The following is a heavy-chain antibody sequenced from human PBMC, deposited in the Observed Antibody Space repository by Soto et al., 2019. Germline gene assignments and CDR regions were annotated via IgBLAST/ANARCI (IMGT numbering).Heavy chain of an antibody. CDR3: ATTSEPWIQLWFQGGMDV. V-gene: IGHV3-30*03. J-gene: IGHJ6*02. Sequence: GGSLRLSCAASGFTFSSYGMHWVRQAPGKGLEWVAVISYDGSNKYYADSVKGRFTISRDNSKNTLYLQMNSLRAEDTAVYYCATTSEPWIQLWFQGGMDVWGQGTTVTVSS. D-gene: IGHD5-18*01. CDR2: ISYDGSNK. CDR1: GFTFSSYG.